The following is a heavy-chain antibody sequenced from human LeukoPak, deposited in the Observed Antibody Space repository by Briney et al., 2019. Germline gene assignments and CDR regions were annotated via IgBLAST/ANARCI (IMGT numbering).Heavy chain of an antibody. CDR2: INHSGST. CDR1: GGSFSGYY. CDR3: ARALRIYYYYYMDV. J-gene: IGHJ6*03. D-gene: IGHD2-15*01. Sequence: SETLSLTCAVYGGSFSGYYWSWIRQPPGKGLEWIGEINHSGSTNYNPSLKSRATISVDTSKNQFSLKLSSVTAADTAVYYCARALRIYYYYYMDVWGKGTTVTVSS. V-gene: IGHV4-34*01.